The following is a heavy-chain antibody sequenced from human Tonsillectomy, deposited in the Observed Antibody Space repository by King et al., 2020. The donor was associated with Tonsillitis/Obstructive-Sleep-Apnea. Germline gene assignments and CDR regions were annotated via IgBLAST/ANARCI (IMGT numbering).Heavy chain of an antibody. CDR2: IDPSDSYI. D-gene: IGHD2-2*01. V-gene: IGHV5-10-1*03. J-gene: IGHJ6*02. CDR1: GYSFTNYW. CDR3: AIPGEDCCSTSCFYAMDV. Sequence: VQLVESGAEVEKPGESVRISCKGSGYSFTNYWITWVRQMPGKGLEWRGRIDPSDSYIIYCPSFQGHVTISADQSISTAYLQWSSMKASDTPMYYCAIPGEDCCSTSCFYAMDVWGRGTTVTVSS.